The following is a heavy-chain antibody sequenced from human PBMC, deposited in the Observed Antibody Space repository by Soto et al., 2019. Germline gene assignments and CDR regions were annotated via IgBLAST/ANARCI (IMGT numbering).Heavy chain of an antibody. Sequence: WASVKVSCKASGDTFSSYAISWVRQAPGKGLEWMGKIIPTFGRTNYAQKFQGRLTISADDSTSTAYMELSSLVSEDTAVYYCARDPLSSLAMDVWGQGATGTVSS. CDR3: ARDPLSSLAMDV. CDR2: IIPTFGRT. J-gene: IGHJ6*02. CDR1: GDTFSSYA. V-gene: IGHV1-69*13. D-gene: IGHD3-10*02.